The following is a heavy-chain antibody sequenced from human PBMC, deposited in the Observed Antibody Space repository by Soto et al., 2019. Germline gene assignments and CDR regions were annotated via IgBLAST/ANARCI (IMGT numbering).Heavy chain of an antibody. Sequence: PGGSLRLSCAASGFTFSSYGMHWVRQAPGKGLEWVAVIWYDGSNKYYADSVKGRFTISRDNSKNTLYLQMNSLRAEDTAVYYCARGIRFWSGYPYYFDYWGQGTLVTVSS. CDR2: IWYDGSNK. CDR3: ARGIRFWSGYPYYFDY. V-gene: IGHV3-33*01. D-gene: IGHD3-3*01. CDR1: GFTFSSYG. J-gene: IGHJ4*02.